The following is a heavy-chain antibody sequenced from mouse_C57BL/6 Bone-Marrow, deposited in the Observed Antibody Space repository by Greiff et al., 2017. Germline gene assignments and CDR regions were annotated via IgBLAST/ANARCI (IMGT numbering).Heavy chain of an antibody. V-gene: IGHV1-80*01. D-gene: IGHD1-1*01. Sequence: VQLQQSGAELVKPGASVKISCKASGYEFSSYWMNWVKQRPGKGLEWIGQIYPGDGDTKYNGKFKGKATLTADKSSSTAYMQLSSLTSEDSAVYFCAISPYYYYGSRYPYYFDYSCQSTTLPVSS. CDR3: AISPYYYYGSRYPYYFDY. CDR2: IYPGDGDT. J-gene: IGHJ2*01. CDR1: GYEFSSYW.